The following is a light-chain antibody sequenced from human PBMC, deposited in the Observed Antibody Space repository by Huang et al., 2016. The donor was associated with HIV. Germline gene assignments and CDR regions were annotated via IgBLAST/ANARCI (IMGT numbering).Light chain of an antibody. CDR3: QQYDNFPPT. Sequence: DIQMTQSPSSLSTSVGDRVTITCQASQDISNYLNWYQQKPGKAPKLLIYDASSLETGGPSRFSGSGSGTDFTFSISSLQPEDIAIYYCQQYDNFPPTFGQGTKVEIK. CDR2: DAS. J-gene: IGKJ1*01. V-gene: IGKV1-33*01. CDR1: QDISNY.